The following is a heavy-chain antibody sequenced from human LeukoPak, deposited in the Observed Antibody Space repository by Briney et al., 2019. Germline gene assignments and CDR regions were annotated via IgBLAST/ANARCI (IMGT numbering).Heavy chain of an antibody. CDR3: AREGDGDYFDY. V-gene: IGHV3-33*01. D-gene: IGHD4-17*01. J-gene: IGHJ4*02. CDR2: IWYDGSNK. CDR1: GFTFSSYG. Sequence: GRSLRLSSAASGFTFSSYGMHWVRQAPGKGLEWVAVIWYDGSNKYYADSVKGRLTISRDNSKNTLYLQMNSLRAEDTAVYYCAREGDGDYFDYWGQGTLVTVSS.